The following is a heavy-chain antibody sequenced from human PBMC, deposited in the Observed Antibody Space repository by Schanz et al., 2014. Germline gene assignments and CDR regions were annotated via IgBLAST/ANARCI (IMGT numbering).Heavy chain of an antibody. J-gene: IGHJ4*02. CDR2: IIPIHGIV. V-gene: IGHV1-69*09. D-gene: IGHD6-6*01. CDR1: GGTFSSYT. Sequence: QVHLVQSGAEVKKPGASVKVSCTASGGTFSSYTISWIRQAPGQGLEWMGRIIPIHGIVNYAQRFQDRVRITADKSTSTAYMELSSLRSDDTAVYYCARDQSPYTNSSDVRYFDYWGQGSLVTVSS. CDR3: ARDQSPYTNSSDVRYFDY.